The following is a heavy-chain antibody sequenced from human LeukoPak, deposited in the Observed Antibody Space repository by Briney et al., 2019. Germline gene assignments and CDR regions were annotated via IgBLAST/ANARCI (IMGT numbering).Heavy chain of an antibody. Sequence: SETLSLTCTVSGGSISSYYWSWIRQPPGKGLEWIGCIYYSGSTNYNPSLKSRVTISVDTSKNQFSLKLNSVTAADTAVYYCARVSSAADGYYYYYYMDVWGKGTTVTVSS. CDR1: GGSISSYY. J-gene: IGHJ6*03. V-gene: IGHV4-59*01. CDR3: ARVSSAADGYYYYYYMDV. D-gene: IGHD5-24*01. CDR2: IYYSGST.